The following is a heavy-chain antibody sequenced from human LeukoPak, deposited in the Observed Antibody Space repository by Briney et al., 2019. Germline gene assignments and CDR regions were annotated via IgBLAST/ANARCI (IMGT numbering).Heavy chain of an antibody. V-gene: IGHV1-2*02. CDR3: ARNPPGYSSSWTFDY. Sequence: ASVKVSCKASGYTFTGYYMHWVRQAPGQGLEWMGWINPNSGGTNYAQKFQGRVTMTRDTSISTAYMELCRLRSDDTAVYYCARNPPGYSSSWTFDYWGQGTLVTVSS. J-gene: IGHJ4*02. CDR1: GYTFTGYY. CDR2: INPNSGGT. D-gene: IGHD6-13*01.